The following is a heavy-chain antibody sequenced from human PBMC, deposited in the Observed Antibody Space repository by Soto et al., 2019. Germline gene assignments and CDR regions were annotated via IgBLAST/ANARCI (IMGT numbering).Heavy chain of an antibody. Sequence: EVQLLESGGGLVQPGGSLRLSCAASGFTFINYAMSWVRQAPGKGLEWVSTIGGGDGSTYYADSVKGRFTISRDNSNSALYLQMNTLRVGDTAIYYCAKGILVKPPSTRTFDIWGQGTMVIVSS. CDR2: IGGGDGST. CDR1: GFTFINYA. V-gene: IGHV3-23*01. J-gene: IGHJ3*02. D-gene: IGHD2-2*01. CDR3: AKGILVKPPSTRTFDI.